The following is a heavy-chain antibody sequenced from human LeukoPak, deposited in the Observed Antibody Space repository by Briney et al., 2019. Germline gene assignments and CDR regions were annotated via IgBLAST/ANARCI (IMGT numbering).Heavy chain of an antibody. J-gene: IGHJ4*02. CDR3: AKDKFDGSGSYYFDY. CDR2: ISWDGGRT. Sequence: GGSLRLSCVASGFTFDDYAMHWVRQAPGKGLEGVSLISWDGGRTYYADSVKGRFTIARDNRKNSLYLQMNSLRAEDTALYYCAKDKFDGSGSYYFDYWGQGTLVTVSS. D-gene: IGHD3-10*01. V-gene: IGHV3-43D*03. CDR1: GFTFDDYA.